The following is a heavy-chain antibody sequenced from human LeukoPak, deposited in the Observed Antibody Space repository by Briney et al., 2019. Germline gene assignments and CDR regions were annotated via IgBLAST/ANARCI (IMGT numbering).Heavy chain of an antibody. CDR3: ARDGLEYSSTQLFDY. CDR2: IIPIFGTA. CDR1: GGTFSSYA. Sequence: ASVKVSCKASGGTFSSYAISWVRQAPGQGLEWMGGIIPIFGTANYAQKFQGRVTITADESTSTAYMELSSLRSEDTAVYYCARDGLEYSSTQLFDYWGQGTPVTVSS. D-gene: IGHD6-6*01. J-gene: IGHJ4*02. V-gene: IGHV1-69*01.